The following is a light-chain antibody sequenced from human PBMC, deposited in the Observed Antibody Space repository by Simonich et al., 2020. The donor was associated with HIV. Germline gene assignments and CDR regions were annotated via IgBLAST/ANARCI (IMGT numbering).Light chain of an antibody. CDR1: QGVSNS. CDR3: QQSYSTPPT. Sequence: DILMTQSPSSLPASVGDRVTITCRASQGVSNSLAWYQQKPGKAPKLLLSASSRLESGVASRFSGSGSGTDYTRTISSLQPEDFATYYCQQSYSTPPTFGQGTKVEIK. CDR2: ASS. J-gene: IGKJ1*01. V-gene: IGKV1-NL1*01.